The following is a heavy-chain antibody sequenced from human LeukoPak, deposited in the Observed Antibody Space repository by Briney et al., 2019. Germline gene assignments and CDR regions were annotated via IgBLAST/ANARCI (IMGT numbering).Heavy chain of an antibody. J-gene: IGHJ4*02. D-gene: IGHD4-17*01. Sequence: PGGSLRLSCAASGFTFSSYAMSWVRQAPGKGLEWVSDISGSGGSTYYADSVKGRFTISRDNSKNTLYLQMNSLRAEDTAVYYCAKVTLPDYGEMSSHFDYWGQGTLVTVSS. CDR3: AKVTLPDYGEMSSHFDY. CDR2: ISGSGGST. V-gene: IGHV3-23*01. CDR1: GFTFSSYA.